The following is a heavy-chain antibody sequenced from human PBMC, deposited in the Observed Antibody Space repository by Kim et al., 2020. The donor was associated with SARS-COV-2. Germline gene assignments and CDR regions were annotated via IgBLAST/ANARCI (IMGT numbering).Heavy chain of an antibody. CDR3: ARDLWFGELALFDP. J-gene: IGHJ5*02. V-gene: IGHV1-18*01. Sequence: AQKHPGRVTMTTDTSTSTAYMELRSLRSDDTAVYYCARDLWFGELALFDPWGQGTLVTVSS. D-gene: IGHD3-10*01.